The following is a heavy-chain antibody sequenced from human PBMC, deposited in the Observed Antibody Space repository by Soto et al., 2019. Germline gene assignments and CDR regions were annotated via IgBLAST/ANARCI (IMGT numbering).Heavy chain of an antibody. J-gene: IGHJ5*02. V-gene: IGHV3-23*01. Sequence: EVQLLESGGGLVQPGGSLRLSCAASGFTFSSYAMGWVRQAPGKGLEWVSAISGSGGSTYYADSVKGRFTISRDNSKNTLYLQMNSLRAEDTAVYYCANFYIGYCSGGSCYPWFDPWGQGTLVTVSS. D-gene: IGHD2-15*01. CDR1: GFTFSSYA. CDR3: ANFYIGYCSGGSCYPWFDP. CDR2: ISGSGGST.